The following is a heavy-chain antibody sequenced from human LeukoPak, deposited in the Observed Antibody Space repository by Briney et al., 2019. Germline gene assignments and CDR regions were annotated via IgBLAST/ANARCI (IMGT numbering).Heavy chain of an antibody. CDR3: ARGRMVRGVIAFDY. J-gene: IGHJ4*02. CDR1: GGTFSSYA. CDR2: MNPNSGNT. Sequence: ATVKVSCKASGGTFSSYAINWVRQATGQGLEWMGWMNPNSGNTGYAQKFQGRVTITRNTSISTAYMELSSLRSEDTAVYYCARGRMVRGVIAFDYWGQGTLVTVSS. V-gene: IGHV1-8*03. D-gene: IGHD3-10*01.